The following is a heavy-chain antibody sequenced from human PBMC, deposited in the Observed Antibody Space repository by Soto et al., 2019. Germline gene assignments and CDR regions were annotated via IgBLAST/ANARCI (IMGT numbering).Heavy chain of an antibody. J-gene: IGHJ5*02. CDR3: ARGATHGSSWYFWFDP. D-gene: IGHD6-13*01. V-gene: IGHV1-69*01. CDR2: IIPLFGTT. CDR1: GGTFSTYP. Sequence: QVQLVKSGAEVRMPGSSVKVSCKASGGTFSTYPINWVRQAPGQGLEWMGGIIPLFGTTNYAQKFKGRVTITADESTSTAYIELSSLRAEDAAVYYCARGATHGSSWYFWFDPWGQGTLVTVSS.